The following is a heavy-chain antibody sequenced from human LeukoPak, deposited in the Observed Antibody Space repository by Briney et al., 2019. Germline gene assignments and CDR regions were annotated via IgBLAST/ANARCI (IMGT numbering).Heavy chain of an antibody. CDR1: GGSISSSSYY. D-gene: IGHD4-17*01. Sequence: PSETLSLTCTVSGGSISSSSYYWGWIRQPPGKGLEWIGSIYYSGSTYYNPSLKSRVTISVDTSKNQFSLKLSSVTAADTAVYYCARVVYGDYDLNQIFDYWGQGTLVTVSS. CDR3: ARVVYGDYDLNQIFDY. CDR2: IYYSGST. J-gene: IGHJ4*02. V-gene: IGHV4-39*07.